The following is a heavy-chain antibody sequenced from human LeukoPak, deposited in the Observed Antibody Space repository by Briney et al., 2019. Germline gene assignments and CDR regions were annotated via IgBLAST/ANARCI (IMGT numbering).Heavy chain of an antibody. V-gene: IGHV3-23*01. CDR3: AKERAGYTNPYYFDY. CDR1: GFTFSTYA. D-gene: IGHD3-16*02. J-gene: IGHJ4*02. CDR2: MSGSGANT. Sequence: GGSLRLSRAASGFTFSTYAMSWVRQAPGEGLEWGSIMSGSGANTCCADSVRGRFTISRDNSKNTLYLHMNSLRAEDTGVYYCAKERAGYTNPYYFDYWGQGTLVTVSS.